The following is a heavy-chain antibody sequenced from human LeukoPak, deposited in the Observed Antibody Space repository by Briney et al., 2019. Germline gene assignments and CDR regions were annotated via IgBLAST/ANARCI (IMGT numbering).Heavy chain of an antibody. CDR3: ARETRNRYCSGGSCCAHDAFDI. CDR2: IKQDGSEK. Sequence: GGSLRLSCAASGFTFSSYWMSWVRQAPGKGLEWVANIKQDGSEKYYVDSVKGRFTISRDNAKNSLYLQMSSLRAEDTAVYYCARETRNRYCSGGSCCAHDAFDIWGQGTMVTVSS. J-gene: IGHJ3*02. CDR1: GFTFSSYW. D-gene: IGHD2-15*01. V-gene: IGHV3-7*03.